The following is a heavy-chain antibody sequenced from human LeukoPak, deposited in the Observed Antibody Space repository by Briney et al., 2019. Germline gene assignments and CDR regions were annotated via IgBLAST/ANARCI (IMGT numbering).Heavy chain of an antibody. V-gene: IGHV1-46*01. Sequence: ASVKVSCKAFGYTFTSNYMHWVRQAPGQGPEWMGVISPSGGSTTYAQKFQGRVTLTRDMSTSTDYLELSSLRSEDTAVYYCAIIVGAIFDYWGQGTLVTVSS. D-gene: IGHD1-26*01. CDR2: ISPSGGST. J-gene: IGHJ4*02. CDR3: AIIVGAIFDY. CDR1: GYTFTSNY.